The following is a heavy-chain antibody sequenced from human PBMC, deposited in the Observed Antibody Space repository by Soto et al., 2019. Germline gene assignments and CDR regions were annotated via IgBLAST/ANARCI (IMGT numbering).Heavy chain of an antibody. Sequence: GGSLRLSCAASGFTFSSYGMHWVRQAPGKGLEWVAVISYDGSNKYYADSVKGRFTISRDNSKNTLYLQMNSLRAEDTAVYYCAKRNYGSEFDYWGQGTLVTVSS. D-gene: IGHD3-10*01. CDR1: GFTFSSYG. V-gene: IGHV3-30*18. CDR2: ISYDGSNK. CDR3: AKRNYGSEFDY. J-gene: IGHJ4*02.